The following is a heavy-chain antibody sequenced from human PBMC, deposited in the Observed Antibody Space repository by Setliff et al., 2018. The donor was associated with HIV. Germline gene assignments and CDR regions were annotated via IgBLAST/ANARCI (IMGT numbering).Heavy chain of an antibody. Sequence: SETLSLTCTVSGDSIRSYYWSWIRQTPGKGLEWIGTIYYSGNTNYNPSLKSRVTMSVDTSKNQFSLKLTSVTAADTAIYYCASGLWFGDLWAPFGAFDIWGQGTMVTVSS. V-gene: IGHV4-59*01. J-gene: IGHJ3*02. CDR3: ASGLWFGDLWAPFGAFDI. CDR1: GDSIRSYY. CDR2: IYYSGNT. D-gene: IGHD3-10*01.